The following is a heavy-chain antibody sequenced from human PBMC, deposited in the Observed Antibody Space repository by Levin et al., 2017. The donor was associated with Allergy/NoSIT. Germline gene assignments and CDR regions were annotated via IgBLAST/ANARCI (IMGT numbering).Heavy chain of an antibody. Sequence: PGGSLRLSCAASGFTFSTYSMNWVRQAPGKGLEWVSSISSTNTYIYYGDSVKGRFTISRDNAKKSLYLQMNSLRAEDTAVYYCARRTFIGDYLDSWGQGTLVTVSS. J-gene: IGHJ4*02. CDR2: ISSTNTYI. CDR1: GFTFSTYS. D-gene: IGHD3-16*02. V-gene: IGHV3-21*01. CDR3: ARRTFIGDYLDS.